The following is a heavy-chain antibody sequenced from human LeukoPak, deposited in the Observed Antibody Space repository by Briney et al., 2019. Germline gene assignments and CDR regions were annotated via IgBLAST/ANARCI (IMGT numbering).Heavy chain of an antibody. CDR1: GYTFTGYY. D-gene: IGHD2-2*01. CDR3: ARRLIRGYCSSTSCPGAFDI. V-gene: IGHV1-2*02. Sequence: ASVKVSCKASGYTFTGYYMHWVRQAPGQGLEWMGWINPNSGGTNYAQKFQGRVTMTRDTSISTAYMELSRLRSGDTAVYYCARRLIRGYCSSTSCPGAFDIWGQGTMVTVSS. CDR2: INPNSGGT. J-gene: IGHJ3*02.